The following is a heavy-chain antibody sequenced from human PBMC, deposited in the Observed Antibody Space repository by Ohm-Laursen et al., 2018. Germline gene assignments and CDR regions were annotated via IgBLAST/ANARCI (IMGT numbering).Heavy chain of an antibody. CDR3: VRDVAHGGYGFGMDV. CDR1: GFTVRNNY. CDR2: IYSGGST. V-gene: IGHV3-66*01. D-gene: IGHD5-12*01. Sequence: GSLRLSCAASGFTVRNNYMSWVRQAPGKGLEWVSLIYSGGSTFYADSVEGRFTISRDTSNKTLFLQMNSLGAEDSAVYYCVRDVAHGGYGFGMDVWGQGTTVTVSS. J-gene: IGHJ6*02.